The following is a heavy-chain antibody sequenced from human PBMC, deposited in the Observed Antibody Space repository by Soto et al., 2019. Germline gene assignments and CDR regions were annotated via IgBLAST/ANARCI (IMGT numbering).Heavy chain of an antibody. CDR1: GFTFSSYA. V-gene: IGHV3-23*01. CDR3: APWEVPAARSPYYYYGMDV. Sequence: EVQLLESGGGLVQPGGSLRLSCAASGFTFSSYAMSWVRQAPGKGLEWVSAISGSGGSTYYADSVKGRFTISRDNSKNTLYLQMNSLRADDTAVYYCAPWEVPAARSPYYYYGMDVWGQGTTVTVSS. J-gene: IGHJ6*02. D-gene: IGHD2-2*01. CDR2: ISGSGGST.